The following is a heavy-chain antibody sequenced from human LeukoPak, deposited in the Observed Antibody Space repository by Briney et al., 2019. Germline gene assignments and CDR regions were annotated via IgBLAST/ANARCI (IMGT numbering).Heavy chain of an antibody. CDR3: ARVKYYYGSGSYYFDY. J-gene: IGHJ4*02. CDR2: TYYRSKWYN. Sequence: SQTLSLTCAISGDSVSSNSAAWNWIRQSPSRGLEWLGRTYYRSKWYNDYAVSVKSRITINPDTSKNRFSLQLNSVTPEDTAVYYCARVKYYYGSGSYYFDYWGQGTLVTVSS. V-gene: IGHV6-1*01. D-gene: IGHD3-10*01. CDR1: GDSVSSNSAA.